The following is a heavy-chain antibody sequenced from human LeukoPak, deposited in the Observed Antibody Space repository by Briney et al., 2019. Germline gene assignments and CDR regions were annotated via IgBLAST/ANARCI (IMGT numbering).Heavy chain of an antibody. CDR3: ARGRDYDDSSGSDWFGY. D-gene: IGHD3-22*01. Sequence: SETLSLTCTVSGGSISIYYWSWIRQPPGKGLGWVGYIYYGGGTNYNASLKSRVTISVDRSKKQFCLTLRSMTAADTAVYYCARGRDYDDSSGSDWFGYWGQGTLVTVSS. V-gene: IGHV4-59*01. CDR2: IYYGGGT. J-gene: IGHJ4*02. CDR1: GGSISIYY.